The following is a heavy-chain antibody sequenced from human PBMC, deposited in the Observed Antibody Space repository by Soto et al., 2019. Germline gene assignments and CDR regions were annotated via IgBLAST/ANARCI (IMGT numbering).Heavy chain of an antibody. CDR3: ARDPMRYPTYFDY. Sequence: QVQLQESGPGLVRPSQTLSLTCTVSGGSISSGGYYWSWVRQHPGKGLEWIGYIYHSGTTYYNPSLKSRAIISVDTSKNQFSLKLSSVTAADTAVYYCARDPMRYPTYFDYWGRGTLVTVSS. D-gene: IGHD1-1*01. CDR2: IYHSGTT. J-gene: IGHJ4*02. V-gene: IGHV4-31*03. CDR1: GGSISSGGYY.